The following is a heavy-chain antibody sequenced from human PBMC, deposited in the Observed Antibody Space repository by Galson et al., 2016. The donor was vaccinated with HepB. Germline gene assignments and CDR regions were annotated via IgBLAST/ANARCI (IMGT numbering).Heavy chain of an antibody. Sequence: SLRLSCAASGFIFRDFSMHWVRQAPGKGLEWMAVISDDGSTQYYADSVKGRFTISRDNSKNTLYLQMNSLRLEDTAVYYCARVLYFYYGMDVWGQGTTVTVSS. V-gene: IGHV3-30-3*01. CDR2: ISDDGSTQ. D-gene: IGHD2/OR15-2a*01. CDR3: ARVLYFYYGMDV. CDR1: GFIFRDFS. J-gene: IGHJ6*02.